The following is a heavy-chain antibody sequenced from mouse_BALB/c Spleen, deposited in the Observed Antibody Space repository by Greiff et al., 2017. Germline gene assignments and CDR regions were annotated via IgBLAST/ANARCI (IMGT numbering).Heavy chain of an antibody. V-gene: IGHV5-17*02. Sequence: EVKVVESGGGLVQPGGSRKLSCAASGFTFSSFGMHWVRQAPEKGLEWVAYISSGSSTIYYADTVKGRFTISRDNPKNTLFLQMTSLRSEDTAMYYCARSTRGYAMDYWGQGTSVTVSS. J-gene: IGHJ4*01. CDR3: ARSTRGYAMDY. CDR1: GFTFSSFG. CDR2: ISSGSSTI.